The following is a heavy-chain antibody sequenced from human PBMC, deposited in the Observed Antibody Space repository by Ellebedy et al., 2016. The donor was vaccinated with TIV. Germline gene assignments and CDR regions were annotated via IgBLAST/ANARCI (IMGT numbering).Heavy chain of an antibody. CDR1: GGSFSGYY. V-gene: IGHV4-34*01. CDR3: VGVVVPAAIVGDFDY. D-gene: IGHD2-2*01. Sequence: MPSETLSLTCAVYGGSFSGYYWSRIRQPPGKGLEWIGEINHSGSTNYNPSLKSRVTISVDTSKNQFSLKLSSVTAADTAVYYCVGVVVPAAIVGDFDYWGQGILVTVSS. J-gene: IGHJ4*02. CDR2: INHSGST.